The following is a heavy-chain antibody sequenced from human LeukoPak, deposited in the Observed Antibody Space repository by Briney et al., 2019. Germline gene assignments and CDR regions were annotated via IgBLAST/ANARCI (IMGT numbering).Heavy chain of an antibody. V-gene: IGHV4-39*01. CDR2: IYYSGST. CDR1: GGSISSDSYY. J-gene: IGHJ4*02. CDR3: ASLAVAGLSEGY. Sequence: SETLSLTCTVSGGSISSDSYYWAWIRQPPGQGLEWIASIYYSGSTYYNPSLKSRVTISVDTSRNQFSLKLSSVTAADTAVYYCASLAVAGLSEGYWGQGTLVIVSS. D-gene: IGHD6-19*01.